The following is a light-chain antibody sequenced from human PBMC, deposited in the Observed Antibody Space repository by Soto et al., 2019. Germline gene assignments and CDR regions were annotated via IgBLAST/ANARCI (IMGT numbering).Light chain of an antibody. J-gene: IGLJ2*01. CDR2: SNN. V-gene: IGLV1-44*01. CDR3: ASWDDSLNGPV. CDR1: SSNIGSNT. Sequence: QSVLTQPPSASGTPGQRVTISCYGSSSNIGSNTVNWYQQLPGTDPKLLIYSNNQRPSGVPDRFSGSKSGTSASLAISGLQSEDEADYYCASWDDSLNGPVFGGGTKLNVL.